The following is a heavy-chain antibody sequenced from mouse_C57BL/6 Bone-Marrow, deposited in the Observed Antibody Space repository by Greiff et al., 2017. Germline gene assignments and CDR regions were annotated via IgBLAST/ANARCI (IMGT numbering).Heavy chain of an antibody. CDR2: IYPRDGST. V-gene: IGHV1-78*01. J-gene: IGHJ4*01. Sequence: VQLQQSDAELVKPGASVKISCKVSGYTFTDHTIHWMKQRPEQGLEWIGYIYPRDGSTKYNENFKGTVTLTADKSSSTVYMQLNSLTSEDSAVYFCARGRGYGSSYYYAMDYWGQGTSVTVS. CDR1: GYTFTDHT. CDR3: ARGRGYGSSYYYAMDY. D-gene: IGHD1-1*01.